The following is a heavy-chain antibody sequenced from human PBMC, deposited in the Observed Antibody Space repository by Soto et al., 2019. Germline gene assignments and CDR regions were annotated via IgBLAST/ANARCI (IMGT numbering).Heavy chain of an antibody. Sequence: QLQLQESGPGLVKPSETLSLTCTVSGGSISSSSYYWGWIRQPPGKGLEWIGSIYYSGSTYYNPSLKSRVTISVDTSKNQFSLKLSSVTAADTAVYYCARHATPGEDILDYWGQGTLVTVSS. CDR2: IYYSGST. CDR1: GGSISSSSYY. J-gene: IGHJ4*02. V-gene: IGHV4-39*01. CDR3: ARHATPGEDILDY.